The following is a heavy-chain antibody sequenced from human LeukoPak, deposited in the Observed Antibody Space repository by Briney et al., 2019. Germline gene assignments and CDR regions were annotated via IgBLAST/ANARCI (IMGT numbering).Heavy chain of an antibody. CDR3: ARARVDYAAGSYAPLFDY. CDR2: SNPNSGYT. D-gene: IGHD3-10*01. V-gene: IGHV1-2*02. Sequence: RASVKVSCKASGYTFTGYYMHWVRQAPGQGLEWMGWSNPNSGYTTYTQKFQGRVIMTRDTSISTAYMELSRLTSDDTAVYYCARARVDYAAGSYAPLFDYWGQGTLVTVSS. CDR1: GYTFTGYY. J-gene: IGHJ4*02.